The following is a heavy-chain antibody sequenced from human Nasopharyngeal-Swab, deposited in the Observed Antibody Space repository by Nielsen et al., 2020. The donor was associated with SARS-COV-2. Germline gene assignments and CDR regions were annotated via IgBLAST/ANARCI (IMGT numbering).Heavy chain of an antibody. D-gene: IGHD4/OR15-4a*01. CDR3: ARHRAMVAPFDY. J-gene: IGHJ4*02. V-gene: IGHV5-51*01. CDR2: IYPGDSDT. Sequence: GESLKISCKGSGYSFTDYWIGWVRQMPGKGLEWMGIIYPGDSDTRYSPSLQGHLTISADKSNSTAYLQWSSLEASDTAMYYCARHRAMVAPFDYWGQGTLVTVPS. CDR1: GYSFTDYW.